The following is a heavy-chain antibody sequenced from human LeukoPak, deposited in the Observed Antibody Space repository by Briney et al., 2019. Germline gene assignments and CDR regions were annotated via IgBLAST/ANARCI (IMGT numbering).Heavy chain of an antibody. CDR1: GGSISSGSCY. CDR2: VYTSGST. V-gene: IGHV4-61*02. D-gene: IGHD1-26*01. Sequence: SETLSLTCTVSGGSISSGSCYWSWIRQPAGKGLEYIGRVYTSGSTNYNPSLKSRVTISVDTSKNQFSLKLSSVTAADTAVYYCARVGQRGINDYWGQGTLVTVSS. CDR3: ARVGQRGINDY. J-gene: IGHJ4*02.